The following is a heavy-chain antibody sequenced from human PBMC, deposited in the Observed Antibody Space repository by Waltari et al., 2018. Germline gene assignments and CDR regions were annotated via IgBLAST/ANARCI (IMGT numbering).Heavy chain of an antibody. J-gene: IGHJ6*02. CDR1: GYTFTSYD. V-gene: IGHV1-8*01. CDR3: ARNLLQSYDFWSGYYHNYYYYGMDV. Sequence: QVQLVQSGAEVKKPGASVKVSCKASGYTFTSYDINWVRQATGHGLEWMGWMNPNSGNTGYAQKFQGRVTMTRNTSISTAYMELSSLRSEDTAVYYCARNLLQSYDFWSGYYHNYYYYGMDVWGQGTTVTVSS. CDR2: MNPNSGNT. D-gene: IGHD3-3*01.